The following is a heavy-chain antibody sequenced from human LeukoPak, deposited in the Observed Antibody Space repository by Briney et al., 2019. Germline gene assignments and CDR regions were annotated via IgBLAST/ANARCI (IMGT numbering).Heavy chain of an antibody. CDR1: GGSISGFY. CDR3: ARDRDSSGWFDY. V-gene: IGHV4-59*01. J-gene: IGHJ4*02. CDR2: IYYSGSA. Sequence: PETLSLTCTVSGGSISGFYWGWIRQPPGKGLEWIGFIYYSGSANYNPSLKSRVTMSVDMSKNQFSLKLSSVTAADTAFYYCARDRDSSGWFDYWGQGALVPVSS. D-gene: IGHD6-19*01.